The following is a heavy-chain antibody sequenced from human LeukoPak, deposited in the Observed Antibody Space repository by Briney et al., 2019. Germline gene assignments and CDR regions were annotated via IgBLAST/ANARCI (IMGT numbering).Heavy chain of an antibody. Sequence: ASVKVSCKASGYTFTSYGISWVRQAPGQGLEWMGWISAYNGNTNYAQKLQGRVTMTRNTSISTAYMELSSLRSEDTAVYYCARGQGEIKTPGTSYGMDVWGQGTTVTVSS. D-gene: IGHD3-10*01. CDR2: ISAYNGNT. CDR1: GYTFTSYG. CDR3: ARGQGEIKTPGTSYGMDV. V-gene: IGHV1-18*01. J-gene: IGHJ6*02.